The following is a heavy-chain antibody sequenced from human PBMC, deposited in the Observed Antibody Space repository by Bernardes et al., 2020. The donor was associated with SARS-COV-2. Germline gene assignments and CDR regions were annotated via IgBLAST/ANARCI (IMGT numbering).Heavy chain of an antibody. CDR3: ARGTVVPGPSYGMDV. Sequence: SEPLSLTCTVSGGSISSYYWSWIRQPPGKGLEWIGYIYYSGSTNYNPSLKSRVTISVDTSKNQFSLKLSSVTAADTAVYYCARGTVVPGPSYGMDVWAQGTTVTVSS. V-gene: IGHV4-59*01. CDR2: IYYSGST. D-gene: IGHD2-15*01. J-gene: IGHJ6*02. CDR1: GGSISSYY.